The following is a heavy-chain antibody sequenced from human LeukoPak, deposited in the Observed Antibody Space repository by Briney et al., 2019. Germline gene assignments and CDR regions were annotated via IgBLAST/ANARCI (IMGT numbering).Heavy chain of an antibody. Sequence: GASVKVSCKASGYAFTSYYMHWVRQAPGQGLEGMGIINPSGGSTSYAQKFQGRVTMTRDMSTSTVYMELSSLRSEDTAVYYCARDGYYYGSGSYYNLYYYYYMDVWGKGTTVTVSS. CDR1: GYAFTSYY. CDR2: INPSGGST. V-gene: IGHV1-46*01. J-gene: IGHJ6*03. D-gene: IGHD3-10*01. CDR3: ARDGYYYGSGSYYNLYYYYYMDV.